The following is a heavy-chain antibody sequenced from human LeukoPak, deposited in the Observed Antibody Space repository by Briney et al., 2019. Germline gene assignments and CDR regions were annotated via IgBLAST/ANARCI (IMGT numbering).Heavy chain of an antibody. Sequence: GGSLRLSCEASGFTFSNYFMTWVRQAPGKGLEWVANINQDGSENYYVDSVKGRLTISRDNARNSLYLQMNSLRAEDTAVYYCARAYLIDYWGQGTLVTVSS. V-gene: IGHV3-7*03. J-gene: IGHJ4*02. CDR2: INQDGSEN. CDR3: ARAYLIDY. D-gene: IGHD2-2*01. CDR1: GFTFSNYF.